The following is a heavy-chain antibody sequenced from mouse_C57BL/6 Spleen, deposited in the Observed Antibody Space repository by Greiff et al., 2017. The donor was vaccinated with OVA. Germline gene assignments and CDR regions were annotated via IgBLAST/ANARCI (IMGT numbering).Heavy chain of an antibody. CDR1: GFTFSDYG. J-gene: IGHJ2*01. CDR3: ARSPPGYYFDY. Sequence: EVKLEESGGGLVQPGGSLKLSCAASGFTFSDYGMAWVRQAPRKGPEWVAFISNLAYSIYYADTVTGRFTISRENAKNTLYLEMSSLRSEDTAMYYCARSPPGYYFDYWGQGTTLSVSS. CDR2: ISNLAYSI. V-gene: IGHV5-15*04.